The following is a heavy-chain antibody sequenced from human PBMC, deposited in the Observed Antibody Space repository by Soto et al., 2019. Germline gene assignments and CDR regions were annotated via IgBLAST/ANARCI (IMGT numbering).Heavy chain of an antibody. CDR1: GYTLTELS. V-gene: IGHV1-24*01. CDR3: ATGCISTSCVPYYGMDV. J-gene: IGHJ6*02. D-gene: IGHD2-2*01. CDR2: FDPEDGET. Sequence: ASAKVSCKVSGYTLTELSRHWVRQAPGKGLEWMGGFDPEDGETIYAQKFQGRVTMTEDTSTDTAYMELSSLRSEDTAVYYCATGCISTSCVPYYGMDVWGQGTTVTVSS.